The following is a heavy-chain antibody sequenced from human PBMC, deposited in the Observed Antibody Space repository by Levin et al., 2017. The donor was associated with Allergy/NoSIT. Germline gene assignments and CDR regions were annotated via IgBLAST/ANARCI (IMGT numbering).Heavy chain of an antibody. CDR2: IWYDGSNI. V-gene: IGHV3-33*01. J-gene: IGHJ4*02. Sequence: GESLKISCAASGFTFTIYGMHWVRQAPGKGLEWMAVIWYDGSNINYADSVKGRFTISRDNSKNTLYLQMDSLRVEDTAVYYCARGEGFDFWSGSPLATYSFDYWGQGTLVTVSS. D-gene: IGHD3-3*01. CDR1: GFTFTIYG. CDR3: ARGEGFDFWSGSPLATYSFDY.